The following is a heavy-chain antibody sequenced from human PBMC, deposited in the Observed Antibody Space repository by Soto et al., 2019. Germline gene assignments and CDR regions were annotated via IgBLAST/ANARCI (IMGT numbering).Heavy chain of an antibody. CDR1: GYRFETYA. Sequence: QVQLVQSGAEVKKPGAPVKVSCKSSGYRFETYAMSWVRQAPGQGFEWMGWISAYNIDTYYAQKFQDRVTMTTDTSTGTAYMELRSLRSDDTAVYYCARGHGVIIGAMDVWGQGTTVTVSS. V-gene: IGHV1-18*01. J-gene: IGHJ6*02. CDR3: ARGHGVIIGAMDV. D-gene: IGHD3-3*01. CDR2: ISAYNIDT.